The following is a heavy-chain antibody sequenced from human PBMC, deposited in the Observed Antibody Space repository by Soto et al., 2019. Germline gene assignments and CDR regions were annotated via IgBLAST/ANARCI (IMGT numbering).Heavy chain of an antibody. J-gene: IGHJ4*02. Sequence: GGSLRLSCAASGFTFSDYYMNWIRQAPGKGLEWVSYIFPSGRTTYYTDSVKGRFFISRDNSKNSLYLQMDSLRAEDAAVYYFAKFVKAYPGIAAAGYFDYWAQGTLVTVSS. V-gene: IGHV3-11*01. CDR3: AKFVKAYPGIAAAGYFDY. D-gene: IGHD6-13*01. CDR2: IFPSGRTT. CDR1: GFTFSDYY.